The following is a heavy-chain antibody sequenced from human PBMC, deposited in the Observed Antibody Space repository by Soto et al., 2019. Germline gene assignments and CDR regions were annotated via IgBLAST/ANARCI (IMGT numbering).Heavy chain of an antibody. CDR1: GGSISSSSYY. Sequence: PSETLSLTCTVSGGSISSSSYYWGWIRQPPGKGLEYIGSIYYSGSTYYNPSLKSRVTISVDTSKNQFSLKLSSVTAADTAVYYCARRGSSWPFDYWGQGTLVTVPQ. CDR2: IYYSGST. V-gene: IGHV4-39*01. D-gene: IGHD6-13*01. CDR3: ARRGSSWPFDY. J-gene: IGHJ4*02.